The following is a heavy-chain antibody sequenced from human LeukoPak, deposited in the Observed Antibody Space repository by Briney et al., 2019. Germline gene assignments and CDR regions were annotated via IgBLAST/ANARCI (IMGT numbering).Heavy chain of an antibody. CDR3: ARRLHNFDY. Sequence: PSETLSLTCTVSGGSISSTYDHWDWIRQSPGKGLKWLGSIRYSGTTYYNPSLKGRVTMFVDTSNNQFSLRLRSVTAADTAVYYCARRLHNFDYWGQGSLVTVSS. CDR1: GGSISSTYDH. CDR2: IRYSGTT. V-gene: IGHV4-39*01. J-gene: IGHJ4*02. D-gene: IGHD2-21*02.